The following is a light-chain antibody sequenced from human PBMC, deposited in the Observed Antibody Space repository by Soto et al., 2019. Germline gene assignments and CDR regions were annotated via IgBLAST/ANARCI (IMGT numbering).Light chain of an antibody. CDR3: QHYNELPLT. V-gene: IGKV3-15*01. J-gene: IGKJ4*01. CDR1: QSVSTN. CDR2: GAS. Sequence: EIVMTQSPATLSVSPGEIATLSCRASQSVSTNLAWYQQKPGQGPRLLIFGASTRAIGIPARFSGSGSGTDFTLTISSLQSEDFAVYYCQHYNELPLTFGGGTKVEIK.